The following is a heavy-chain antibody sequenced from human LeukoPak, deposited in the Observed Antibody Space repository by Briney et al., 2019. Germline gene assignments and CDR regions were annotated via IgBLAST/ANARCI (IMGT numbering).Heavy chain of an antibody. CDR3: ARSFGRGFSSGYYYLPFDY. V-gene: IGHV1-2*02. CDR1: GYTFTGYY. D-gene: IGHD3-22*01. Sequence: GASVKVSCKASGYTFTGYYMHWVRQAPGQGLEWVGWINPNSGGTNYAQKFQGRVTMTRDTSISTAYMELSRLRSDDTAVYYCARSFGRGFSSGYYYLPFDYWGQGTLVTVSS. CDR2: INPNSGGT. J-gene: IGHJ4*02.